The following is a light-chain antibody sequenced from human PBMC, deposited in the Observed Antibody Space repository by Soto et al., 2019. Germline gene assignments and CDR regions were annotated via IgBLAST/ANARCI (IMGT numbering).Light chain of an antibody. V-gene: IGLV2-14*01. Sequence: QSALTQPAYVSGSPGQSITISCTGTSSDVGGYNYVSWYQQHPGKAPKLMIYDVSNRPSGVSNRFSGSKSGNTASLTISGLQAEDEADYYCSSYTSSSRVFGGGTKVTVL. CDR3: SSYTSSSRV. CDR1: SSDVGGYNY. J-gene: IGLJ3*02. CDR2: DVS.